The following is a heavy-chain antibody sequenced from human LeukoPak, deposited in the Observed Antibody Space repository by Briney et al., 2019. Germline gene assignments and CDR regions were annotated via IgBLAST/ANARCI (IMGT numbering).Heavy chain of an antibody. CDR3: VRGDDIGKHPTRAYYFDI. J-gene: IGHJ4*02. V-gene: IGHV3-48*01. D-gene: IGHD5-24*01. CDR1: GFTFSSYS. Sequence: GGSLRLSCAASGFTFSSYSMNWVRQAPGKGLEWVSYVGSSGATMFYADSVKGRFSVSRDNAKNSLYLQMDSLTVDDTAIYYCVRGDDIGKHPTRAYYFDIWGQGTLVSVSS. CDR2: VGSSGATM.